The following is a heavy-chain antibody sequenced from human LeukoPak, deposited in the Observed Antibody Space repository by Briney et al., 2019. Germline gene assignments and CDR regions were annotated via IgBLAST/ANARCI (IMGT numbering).Heavy chain of an antibody. CDR1: GFTFSSYA. Sequence: GGSLRLSCAASGFTFSSYAMSWVRQAPGKGLEWVSAISGSGGDTYYADSVKGRFTISRDNSKNTLYLQMNSLRAEDTAVYYCSKDQSSGWYGYSDYWGQGTLVTVSS. CDR3: SKDQSSGWYGYSDY. V-gene: IGHV3-23*01. CDR2: ISGSGGDT. J-gene: IGHJ4*02. D-gene: IGHD6-19*01.